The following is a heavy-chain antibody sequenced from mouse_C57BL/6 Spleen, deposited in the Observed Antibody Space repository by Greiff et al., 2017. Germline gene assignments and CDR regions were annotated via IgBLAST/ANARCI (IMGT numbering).Heavy chain of an antibody. CDR3: ENYGSSYGFDY. CDR1: GYAFSSSW. D-gene: IGHD1-1*01. V-gene: IGHV1-82*01. J-gene: IGHJ2*01. Sequence: VQLQQSGPELVKPGASVKISCKASGYAFSSSWMNWVKQRPGKGLEWIGRIYPGDGDTNYNGKFKGKATLTADKSSSTAYMQLSSLTSEDSAVYCCENYGSSYGFDYWGQGTTLTVSS. CDR2: IYPGDGDT.